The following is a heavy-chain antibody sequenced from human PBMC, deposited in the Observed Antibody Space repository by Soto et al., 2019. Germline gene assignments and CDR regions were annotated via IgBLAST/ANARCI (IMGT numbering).Heavy chain of an antibody. J-gene: IGHJ5*02. V-gene: IGHV3-74*01. CDR2: IDSDGNST. CDR1: GFTFNSYW. Sequence: GGSLRLSCAASGFTFNSYWMHWVRQAPGKGLVWVSHIDSDGNSTTYADSVKGRFTISRDNSKNTLYLQMNSLRAEDTAVYYCAKDLGHSSGWYSGWFDPWGQGTLVTVSS. D-gene: IGHD6-19*01. CDR3: AKDLGHSSGWYSGWFDP.